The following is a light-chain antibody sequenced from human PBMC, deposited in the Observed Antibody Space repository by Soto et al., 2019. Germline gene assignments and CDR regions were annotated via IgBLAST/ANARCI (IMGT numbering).Light chain of an antibody. J-gene: IGLJ3*02. Sequence: QSVLTQPPSASGTPGQRVTISCSGSSSNIGSNYVYWYPQLPGTAPKLLLYRNNQRPSGVPDRFSGSKSGTSASLAIAGLRFEDEADYYWAAWDDILSGSWVFGGETKLSVL. CDR2: RNN. CDR1: SSNIGSNY. V-gene: IGLV1-47*01. CDR3: AAWDDILSGSWV.